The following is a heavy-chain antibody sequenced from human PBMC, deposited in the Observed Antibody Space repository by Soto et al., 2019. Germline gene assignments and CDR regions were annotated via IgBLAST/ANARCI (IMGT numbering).Heavy chain of an antibody. CDR3: AWEVQVHTPDFVY. Sequence: QVQLVQSGAEMKKPGSSVKVSCQSSGGTFNTYAMNWVRQAPGQGPEWMGDISPMFGAANYAPKFQGRVTITADESTGTSYMPLSSLTSEDTALYFCAWEVQVHTPDFVYWGQGTLVTVSS. D-gene: IGHD3-10*01. CDR2: ISPMFGAA. CDR1: GGTFNTYA. J-gene: IGHJ4*02. V-gene: IGHV1-69*19.